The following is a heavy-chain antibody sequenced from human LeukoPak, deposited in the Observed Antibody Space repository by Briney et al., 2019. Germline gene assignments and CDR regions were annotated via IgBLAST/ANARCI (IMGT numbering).Heavy chain of an antibody. J-gene: IGHJ4*02. CDR1: GFTFTSYA. D-gene: IGHD1-26*01. CDR2: ISGNGGST. V-gene: IGHV3-64D*06. Sequence: GGSLRLSCSGSGFTFTSYAMHWVRHAPGQGLEYDSSISGNGGSTYYADAVNGRFTISRDNSKNQVYLQMSSLIDDDTAFYYCVKGGLYSGDYYGHWGQGTLVTVSS. CDR3: VKGGLYSGDYYGH.